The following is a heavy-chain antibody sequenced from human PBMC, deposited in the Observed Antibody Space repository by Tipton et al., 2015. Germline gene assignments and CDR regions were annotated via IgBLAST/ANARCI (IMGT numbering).Heavy chain of an antibody. J-gene: IGHJ6*02. V-gene: IGHV3-33*01. CDR1: GFTFSSYG. CDR3: TRDGLIAAMNYFGMDV. CDR2: IWYDGSIE. D-gene: IGHD2-2*01. Sequence: RSLRLSCATSGFTFSSYGMHWVRQAPGRGLYWVAGIWYDGSIEYYADSVKGRFTISRDNSKNTLYLQMNSLRAEDTAVYYCTRDGLIAAMNYFGMDVWGQGTTVTVSS.